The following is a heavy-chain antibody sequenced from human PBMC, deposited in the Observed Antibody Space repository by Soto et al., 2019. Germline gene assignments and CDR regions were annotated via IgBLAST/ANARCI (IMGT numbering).Heavy chain of an antibody. CDR1: GGSIRSGGYY. CDR3: ARSPQQWLKDAFHI. V-gene: IGHV4-31*03. CDR2: IYYSGST. D-gene: IGHD6-19*01. Sequence: SETLSLTCTVSGGSIRSGGYYWSWIRQDPGKALEWIGYIYYSGSTYYIPSLKSRLTISVDTSKNQFSLKLSSVTAADTAVYYCARSPQQWLKDAFHIWGQGRMVTVSS. J-gene: IGHJ3*02.